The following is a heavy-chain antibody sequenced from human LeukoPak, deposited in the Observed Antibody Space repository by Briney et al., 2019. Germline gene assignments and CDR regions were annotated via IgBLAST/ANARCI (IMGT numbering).Heavy chain of an antibody. CDR2: IYYSGST. D-gene: IGHD4-17*01. Sequence: SETLSLTCTVSGGSISSYYWSWIRQPPGKGLEWIGYIYYSGSTNYNPSLKSRVTISVDTSKNQFSLKLSSVTAADTAVYYCARDQPHYGDYSNWFDPWGQGTLVTVSS. CDR3: ARDQPHYGDYSNWFDP. CDR1: GGSISSYY. V-gene: IGHV4-59*01. J-gene: IGHJ5*02.